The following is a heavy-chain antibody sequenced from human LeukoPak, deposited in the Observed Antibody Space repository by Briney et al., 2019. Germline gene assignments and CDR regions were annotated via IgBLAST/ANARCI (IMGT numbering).Heavy chain of an antibody. Sequence: TGGSLRLSCVASGFTFSSQWMHWVRQVPGKGLMWDSRINGDGSRIHYGDSVKVRFTISRDNAKNTLYLQMTSLRGDDTAIYFCARDALGGRTKFDSWGHGSLVTVSS. D-gene: IGHD3-16*01. CDR2: INGDGSRI. CDR1: GFTFSSQW. CDR3: ARDALGGRTKFDS. V-gene: IGHV3-74*01. J-gene: IGHJ4*01.